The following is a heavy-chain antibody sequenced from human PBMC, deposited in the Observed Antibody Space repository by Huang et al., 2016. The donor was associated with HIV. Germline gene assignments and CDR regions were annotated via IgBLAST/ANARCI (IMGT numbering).Heavy chain of an antibody. CDR2: ISSRGSTR. Sequence: QVQLVESGGGLVKPGGSLRLSCAASGFTFSDYYMSWIRQVPGKGVGWVSYISSRGSTRYYADSVKGRFTISRDNAKNSLYLQMNSLRAEDTAVYYCARWHLVAGFDYWGQGTLVTVSS. D-gene: IGHD6-19*01. J-gene: IGHJ4*02. CDR3: ARWHLVAGFDY. CDR1: GFTFSDYY. V-gene: IGHV3-11*04.